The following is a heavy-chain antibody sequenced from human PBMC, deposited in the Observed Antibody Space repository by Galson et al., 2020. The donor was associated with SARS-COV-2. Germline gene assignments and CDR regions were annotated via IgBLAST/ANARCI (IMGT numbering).Heavy chain of an antibody. V-gene: IGHV1-69*10. CDR2: IIPILCIA. CDR1: GGTFSSYA. CDR3: ARGGIAAAYYYDYYYMDV. Sequence: SVKASCKASGGTFSSYAISWVRQAPGQGLEWMGGIIPILCIAKYAQKFQGRVTITADKSTSTAYMELSSLRSEDTAVYYCARGGIAAAYYYDYYYMDVWGKGTTVTVSS. D-gene: IGHD6-13*01. J-gene: IGHJ6*03.